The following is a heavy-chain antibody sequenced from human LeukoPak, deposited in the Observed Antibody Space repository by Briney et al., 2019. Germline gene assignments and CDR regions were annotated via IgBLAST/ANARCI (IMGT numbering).Heavy chain of an antibody. D-gene: IGHD3-22*01. CDR3: ARVGNYYNSSGNFAFDI. CDR1: GGSISSLY. V-gene: IGHV4-59*01. Sequence: SETLSLTCTVSGGSISSLYWNWIRQPPGPGLEWIGYFCYSGSTNYTPSLKSRVTISVDTSKNQFSLKLSSVTAADTAVYYCARVGNYYNSSGNFAFDIWGQGTMVTVSS. CDR2: FCYSGST. J-gene: IGHJ3*02.